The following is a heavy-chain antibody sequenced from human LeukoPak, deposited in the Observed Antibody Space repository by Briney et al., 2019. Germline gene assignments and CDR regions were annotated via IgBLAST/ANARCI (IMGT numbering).Heavy chain of an antibody. CDR2: INPSGSST. D-gene: IGHD6-13*01. CDR3: ARVFSSSWYGIYYYYHYYMDV. Sequence: ASVKVSCKASGYTFTSHYMHWVRQAPGQGLEWMGLINPSGSSTLYAQKFQGRVTMTRNTSISTAYMELSSLRSEDTAVYYCARVFSSSWYGIYYYYHYYMDVWGKGTTVTISS. CDR1: GYTFTSHY. V-gene: IGHV1-46*01. J-gene: IGHJ6*03.